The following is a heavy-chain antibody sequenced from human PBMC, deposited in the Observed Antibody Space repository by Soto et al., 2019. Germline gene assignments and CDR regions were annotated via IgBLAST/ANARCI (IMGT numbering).Heavy chain of an antibody. V-gene: IGHV1-46*01. Sequence: ALVKLSCKASGYTFTGYYMHWVRQAPGQGIEWMGIINPSGGSTSYAQKFQGRVTMTRDTSTSTVYMELSSLRSEDTAVYYCARGAHAHYYDSSGSGWFDPWGQGTLVTVSS. D-gene: IGHD3-22*01. CDR1: GYTFTGYY. CDR3: ARGAHAHYYDSSGSGWFDP. CDR2: INPSGGST. J-gene: IGHJ5*02.